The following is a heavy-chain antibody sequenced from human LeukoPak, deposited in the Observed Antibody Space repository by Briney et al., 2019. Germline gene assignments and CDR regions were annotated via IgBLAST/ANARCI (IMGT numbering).Heavy chain of an antibody. CDR1: GYTFTSYY. D-gene: IGHD5-18*01. CDR3: AREPFDTAIHFDY. J-gene: IGHJ4*02. CDR2: INPSGGST. V-gene: IGHV1-46*01. Sequence: ASVKASCKASGYTFTSYYMHWVRRAPGQGLEWMGIINPSGGSTSYAQKFQGRVTMTRDTPTSTVYMELSSLRSEDTAVYYCAREPFDTAIHFDYWGQGTLVTVSS.